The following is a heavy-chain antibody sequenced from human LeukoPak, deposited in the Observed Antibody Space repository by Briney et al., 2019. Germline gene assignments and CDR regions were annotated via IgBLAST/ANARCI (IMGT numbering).Heavy chain of an antibody. CDR1: GYSFTSYW. D-gene: IGHD3-22*01. CDR3: ARQYYDSSGYHLYFDY. V-gene: IGHV5-51*01. J-gene: IGHJ4*02. Sequence: GESLKISCKGSGYSFTSYWIGWVRPMPGKGLEWMGIIYPGDSDTRYSPSFQGQVTISADKSISTAYLQWSSLKASDTAMYYCARQYYDSSGYHLYFDYWGQGTLVTVSS. CDR2: IYPGDSDT.